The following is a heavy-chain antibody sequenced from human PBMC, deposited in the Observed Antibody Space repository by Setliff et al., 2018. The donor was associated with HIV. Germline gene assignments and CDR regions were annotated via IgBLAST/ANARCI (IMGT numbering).Heavy chain of an antibody. CDR2: INYDRITA. V-gene: IGHV3-74*01. Sequence: GGSLRLSCGASGFTFSNYWMHWIRQVPGKGLVWVSRINYDRITASYADSVQGRFTISRDNAKNTVYLQMNSLRVDDTAIYYCARDAYGDSYFDYWGQGTLVTVSS. CDR3: ARDAYGDSYFDY. D-gene: IGHD4-17*01. CDR1: GFTFSNYW. J-gene: IGHJ4*02.